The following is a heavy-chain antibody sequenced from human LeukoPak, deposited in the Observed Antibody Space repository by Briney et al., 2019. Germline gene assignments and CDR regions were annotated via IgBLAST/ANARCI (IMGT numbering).Heavy chain of an antibody. Sequence: SETLSLTCTVSGGSISSSSYYWGWIRQPPGKGLEWIGSIYYSGSTYYNPSLKSRVTISVDTSKNQFSLKLSSVTAADTAVYYCARPAGGLRYLDWLSYYYMDVWGKGTTVTVSS. V-gene: IGHV4-39*01. CDR2: IYYSGST. CDR1: GGSISSSSYY. J-gene: IGHJ6*03. D-gene: IGHD3-9*01. CDR3: ARPAGGLRYLDWLSYYYMDV.